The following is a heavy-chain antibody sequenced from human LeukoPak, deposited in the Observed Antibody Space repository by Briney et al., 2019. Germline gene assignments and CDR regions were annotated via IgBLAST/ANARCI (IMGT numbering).Heavy chain of an antibody. D-gene: IGHD6-13*01. Sequence: SGPTLVNPTQTLTLTCTFSGFSLSTSGVGVGWIRQPPGKALEWLALIYWDDDKRYSPSLKSRLTITKDTSKNQVVLTMTNMDPVDTATYYCAHKDYSSSWTTWYYFDYWGQGTLVTVSS. CDR1: GFSLSTSGVG. CDR3: AHKDYSSSWTTWYYFDY. CDR2: IYWDDDK. J-gene: IGHJ4*02. V-gene: IGHV2-5*02.